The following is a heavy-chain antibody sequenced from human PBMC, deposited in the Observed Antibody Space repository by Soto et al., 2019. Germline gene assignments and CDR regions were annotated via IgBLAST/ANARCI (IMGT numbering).Heavy chain of an antibody. V-gene: IGHV4-39*01. CDR3: ARVSPYYFDY. Sequence: PSETLSLTCTVSGGSISSSSYYWGWIRQPPGKGLEWIGSIYYSGSTYYNPSLKSRVIISVDTSKNQFSLKLSSVTAADTAVYYCARVSPYYFDYWGQGTLVTVSS. CDR1: GGSISSSSYY. J-gene: IGHJ4*02. CDR2: IYYSGST.